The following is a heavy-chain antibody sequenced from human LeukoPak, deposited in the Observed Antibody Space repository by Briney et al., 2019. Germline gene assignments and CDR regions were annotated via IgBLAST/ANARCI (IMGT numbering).Heavy chain of an antibody. Sequence: GGSLRLSCAASGFTVSGNYMSWVRQAPGKGLEWVSVLYSGAKIYYADSVKGRFTISRDNGKNSLYLQMNSLRDEDTAVYYCARDRCSGGSCYLDYWGQGTLVTVPS. CDR2: LYSGAKI. D-gene: IGHD2-15*01. CDR1: GFTVSGNY. J-gene: IGHJ4*02. CDR3: ARDRCSGGSCYLDY. V-gene: IGHV3-53*01.